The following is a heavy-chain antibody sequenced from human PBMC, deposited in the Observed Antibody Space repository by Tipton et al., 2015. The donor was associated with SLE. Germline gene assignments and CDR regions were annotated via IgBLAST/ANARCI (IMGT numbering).Heavy chain of an antibody. V-gene: IGHV4-61*09. CDR2: IYTSGST. Sequence: TLSLTCTVSGGSSGSISSYYWSWIRQPAGKGLEWVGHIYTSGSTNYNPSLKSRVTISVDTSKNQFSRTLSSVTAADTAVYYCAAEYSSGYSSGWYNWGQGTLVTVSS. CDR1: GGSSGSISSYY. CDR3: AAEYSSGYSSGWYN. D-gene: IGHD6-19*01. J-gene: IGHJ4*02.